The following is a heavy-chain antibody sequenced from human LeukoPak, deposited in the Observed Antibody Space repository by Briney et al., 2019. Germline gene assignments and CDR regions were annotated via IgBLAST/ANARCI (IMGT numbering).Heavy chain of an antibody. CDR1: GYTLTELS. CDR3: ARGNYYGSGSYYRVPYYFDY. D-gene: IGHD3-10*01. J-gene: IGHJ4*02. Sequence: ASVKVSCKVSGYTLTELSMHWVRQAPGKGLEWMGGFDPEDGETIYAQKFQGRVTMTEDTSTDTAYMELSSLRSEDTAVYYCARGNYYGSGSYYRVPYYFDYWGQGTLVTVSS. V-gene: IGHV1-24*01. CDR2: FDPEDGET.